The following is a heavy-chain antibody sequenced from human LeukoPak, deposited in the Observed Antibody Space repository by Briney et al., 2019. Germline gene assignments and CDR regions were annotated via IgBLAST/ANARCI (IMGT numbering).Heavy chain of an antibody. CDR1: GFTFSSYG. Sequence: GTLRLSCAASGFTFSSYGMSWVRQPPGKGLEWIGEINHSGSTNYNPSLKSRVTISVDTSKNQFSLKLSSVTAADTAVYYCARGLYYYGSGSYYNQIYYMDVWGKGTTVTVSS. CDR2: INHSGST. V-gene: IGHV4-34*01. J-gene: IGHJ6*03. D-gene: IGHD3-10*01. CDR3: ARGLYYYGSGSYYNQIYYMDV.